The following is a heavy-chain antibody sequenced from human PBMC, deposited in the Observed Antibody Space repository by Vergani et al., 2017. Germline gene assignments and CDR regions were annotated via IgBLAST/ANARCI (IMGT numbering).Heavy chain of an antibody. CDR3: ASHYDSSGYYYAVDY. J-gene: IGHJ4*02. CDR1: GGSISSSSYY. D-gene: IGHD3-22*01. V-gene: IGHV4-39*01. CDR2: IYYSGST. Sequence: QLQLQESGPGLVKPSETLSLTCTVSGGSISSSSYYWGWIRQPPGKGLGWIGSIYYSGSTYYNPSLKSRVTISVDTSKNQFSLKLSSVTAADTAVYYCASHYDSSGYYYAVDYWGQGTLVTVSS.